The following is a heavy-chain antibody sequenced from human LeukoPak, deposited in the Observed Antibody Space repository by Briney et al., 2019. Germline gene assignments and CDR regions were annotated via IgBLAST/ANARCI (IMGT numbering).Heavy chain of an antibody. CDR1: GYTFTGYY. CDR3: ARDSDY. D-gene: IGHD2-21*02. Sequence: SVKVSCKASGYTFTGYYMHWVRQAPGQGLEWMGGIIPIFGTANYAQKFQGRVTITTDESTSTAYMELSSLRSEDTAVYYCARDSDYWGQGTLVTVSS. V-gene: IGHV1-69*05. CDR2: IIPIFGTA. J-gene: IGHJ4*02.